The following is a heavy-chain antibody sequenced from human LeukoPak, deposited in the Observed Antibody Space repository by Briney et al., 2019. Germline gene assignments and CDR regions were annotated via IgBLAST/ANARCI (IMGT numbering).Heavy chain of an antibody. CDR1: GFTFSSYW. Sequence: GGSLRLSCAASGFTFSSYWMSWVRQAPGKGLEWVANIKQDGSEKYYVDSVKGRFTISRDNAKNSLYLQMNSLRAEDTAVYHCASPLYYGSGNYYSDAFDIWGHGTMVTVSS. D-gene: IGHD3-10*01. CDR3: ASPLYYGSGNYYSDAFDI. V-gene: IGHV3-7*01. J-gene: IGHJ3*02. CDR2: IKQDGSEK.